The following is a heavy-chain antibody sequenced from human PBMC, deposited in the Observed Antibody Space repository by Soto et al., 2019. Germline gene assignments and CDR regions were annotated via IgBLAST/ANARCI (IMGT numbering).Heavy chain of an antibody. V-gene: IGHV1-69*01. CDR2: IIPIVGTA. CDR3: ARGWGYDSTDYYYAY. D-gene: IGHD3-22*01. CDR1: GGSFNRHT. J-gene: IGHJ4*02. Sequence: QVQLVQSGAEVRKPGSSVRVSCKASGGSFNRHTISWVRQAPGQGLEWMGGIIPIVGTANHAQKFQGRVTIIADESTSTVYIELSSLRSDDTAIYYCARGWGYDSTDYYYAYWGQGTLVIVSS.